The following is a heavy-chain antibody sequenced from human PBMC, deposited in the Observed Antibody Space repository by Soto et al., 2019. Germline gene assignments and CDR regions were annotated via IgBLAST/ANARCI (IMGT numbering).Heavy chain of an antibody. V-gene: IGHV1-69*01. CDR3: AKGPSSGYFDY. J-gene: IGHJ4*02. Sequence: VQLVQSGAEVRKPGSSVTVSCKASGGSFRSYAVSWVRLAPGQGLEWMGGIIPVFGTANYAQKFQGRVTSTADESTSTAYMELSSLRSDDTAMYYCAKGPSSGYFDYWGQGTLVTVSS. CDR1: GGSFRSYA. CDR2: IIPVFGTA. D-gene: IGHD3-22*01.